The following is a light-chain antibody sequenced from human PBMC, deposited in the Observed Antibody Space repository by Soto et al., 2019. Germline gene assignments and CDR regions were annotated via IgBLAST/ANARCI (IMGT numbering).Light chain of an antibody. V-gene: IGKV3-15*01. Sequence: IVMTQSPATLSVSPGERVTFSCRASQGINRKLAWYQHKAGQAPRLLISGASTGATGIPARFSGSGSGTEFTLTISSLQSEDSAVYYCQQYNNWPVTFGGGTKVEI. CDR1: QGINRK. CDR3: QQYNNWPVT. CDR2: GAS. J-gene: IGKJ4*01.